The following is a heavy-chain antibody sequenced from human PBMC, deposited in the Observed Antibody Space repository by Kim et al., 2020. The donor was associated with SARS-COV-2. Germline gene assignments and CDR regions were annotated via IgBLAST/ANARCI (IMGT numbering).Heavy chain of an antibody. D-gene: IGHD6-19*01. CDR3: ARAKDIAVAGTFSVSEDV. CDR2: IDWDDDK. Sequence: SGPTLVKPTQTLTLTCTFSGFSLSTSGMCVSWIRQPPGKALEWLALIDWDDDKYYSTSLKTRLTISKDTSKNQVVLTMTNMDPVDTATYYCARAKDIAVAGTFSVSEDVWGQGTTVTVSS. J-gene: IGHJ6*02. V-gene: IGHV2-70*01. CDR1: GFSLSTSGMC.